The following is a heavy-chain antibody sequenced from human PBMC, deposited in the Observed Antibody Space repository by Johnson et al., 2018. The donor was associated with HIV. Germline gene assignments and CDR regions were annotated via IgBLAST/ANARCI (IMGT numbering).Heavy chain of an antibody. V-gene: IGHV3-30*02. CDR3: AKDRYGGSYPDAFDI. Sequence: QVQLVESGGGVVQPGGSLRLSCAASGFTFSNYAIHWVRQAPGKGLEWVAFIRYDGSNKYFADSVKGRFTISRDNSKNTLYLQMNSLRPEDTSVYYCAKDRYGGSYPDAFDIWGQGTMVTVSS. D-gene: IGHD1-26*01. CDR2: IRYDGSNK. J-gene: IGHJ3*02. CDR1: GFTFSNYA.